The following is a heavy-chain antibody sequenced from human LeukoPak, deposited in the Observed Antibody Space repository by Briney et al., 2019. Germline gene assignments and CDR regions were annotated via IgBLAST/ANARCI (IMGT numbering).Heavy chain of an antibody. D-gene: IGHD2-15*01. CDR2: INPSGGST. V-gene: IGHV1-46*01. Sequence: ASVTVSCKASGYTFTSYYMHWVRQAPGQGLEWMGIINPSGGSTSYAQKFQGRVTMTRDMSTSTDYMELSSLRSEDTAVYYCARSGDIVVVVAAKYNWFDPWGQGTLVTVSS. J-gene: IGHJ5*02. CDR1: GYTFTSYY. CDR3: ARSGDIVVVVAAKYNWFDP.